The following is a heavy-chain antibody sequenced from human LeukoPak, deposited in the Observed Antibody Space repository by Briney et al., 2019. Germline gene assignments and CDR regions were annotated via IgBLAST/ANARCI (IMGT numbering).Heavy chain of an antibody. CDR1: GFMFNDFA. CDR2: ISGDGGST. Sequence: PGGSLRPSCAAPGFMFNDFAIHWVRQAPGKGLEWVSLISGDGGSTFYADSVKGRFTISRDNSKNSLYLQMNSLRSDDTALYYCARKSEISGCYDYWGQGTLVTVSS. D-gene: IGHD6-19*01. J-gene: IGHJ4*02. CDR3: ARKSEISGCYDY. V-gene: IGHV3-43*02.